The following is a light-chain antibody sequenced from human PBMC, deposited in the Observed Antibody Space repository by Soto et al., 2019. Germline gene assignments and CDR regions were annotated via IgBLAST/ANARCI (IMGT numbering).Light chain of an antibody. CDR1: GSDVGANNY. Sequence: QSALTQPASVSGSPGQSITISCSGTGSDVGANNYVSWYQQHPAKAPKLMIYDVSNRPSGVSDRFSGSKSGKTASLTFFGLQAEDEADYYCYSYTSSSTYVFGSGTRVTAL. V-gene: IGLV2-14*01. CDR2: DVS. CDR3: YSYTSSSTYV. J-gene: IGLJ1*01.